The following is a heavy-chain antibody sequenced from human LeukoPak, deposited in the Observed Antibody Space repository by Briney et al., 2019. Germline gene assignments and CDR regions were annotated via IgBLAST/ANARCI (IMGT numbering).Heavy chain of an antibody. CDR1: GGTFSRYA. J-gene: IGHJ4*02. D-gene: IGHD3-9*01. Sequence: GASVKVSCKASGGTFSRYAISWVRQAPGQGLEWMGWISAYNGDTNYAQKLQGRVTMTTDTSTSTAYMELRSLRSDDTAVYYCARGGYYDLLTGSPFDNWGQGTLVTVSS. CDR2: ISAYNGDT. CDR3: ARGGYYDLLTGSPFDN. V-gene: IGHV1-18*01.